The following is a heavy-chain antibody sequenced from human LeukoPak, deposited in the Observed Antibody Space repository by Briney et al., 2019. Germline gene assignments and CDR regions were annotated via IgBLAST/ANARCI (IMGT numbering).Heavy chain of an antibody. V-gene: IGHV3-74*01. CDR3: AKDGVGSGWSEINF. D-gene: IGHD6-19*01. J-gene: IGHJ4*02. CDR1: GFTFSTYW. CDR2: INSYGNST. Sequence: GGSLRLSCAASGFTFSTYWMHWVRQAPGKGLVWVSRINSYGNSTNYADSVKGRFTIPRDNAKNSLHLQMNNLRIEDTALYYCAKDGVGSGWSEINFWGQGTLVTVAS.